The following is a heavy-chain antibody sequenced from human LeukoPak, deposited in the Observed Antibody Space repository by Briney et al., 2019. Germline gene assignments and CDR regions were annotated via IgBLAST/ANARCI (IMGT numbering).Heavy chain of an antibody. CDR1: GGSFSGYY. CDR2: INHSGST. D-gene: IGHD2-21*02. V-gene: IGHV4-34*01. Sequence: SETLSLTCAVYGGSFSGYYWSRIRQPPGKGLEWIGEINHSGSTNYNPSLKSRVTISVDTSKNQFSLKLSSVTAADTAVYYCARHIVVVTAPIAGWFDPWGQGTLVTVSS. CDR3: ARHIVVVTAPIAGWFDP. J-gene: IGHJ5*02.